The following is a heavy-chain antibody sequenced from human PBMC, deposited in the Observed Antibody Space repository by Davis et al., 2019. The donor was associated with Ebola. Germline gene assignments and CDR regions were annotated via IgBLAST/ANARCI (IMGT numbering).Heavy chain of an antibody. Sequence: GESLKISCAASGFTVSSNYMSWVRQAPGKGLEWVSGISGSGGGKYYADSVKGRFTISRDNSKNTLYLQMNSLRAEDTAVYYCARGLGDIVVVPAAMGMDYWGQGTLVTVSS. D-gene: IGHD2-2*01. CDR1: GFTVSSNY. V-gene: IGHV3-53*05. CDR2: ISGSGGGK. CDR3: ARGLGDIVVVPAAMGMDY. J-gene: IGHJ4*02.